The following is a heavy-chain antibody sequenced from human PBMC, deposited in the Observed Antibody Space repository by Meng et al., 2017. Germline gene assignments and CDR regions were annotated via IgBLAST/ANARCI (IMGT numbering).Heavy chain of an antibody. V-gene: IGHV1-69*13. CDR3: ARVSVVVPAASSSGYYYYGMDV. J-gene: IGHJ6*02. Sequence: SVKVSCKASGGTFSSYAISWVRQAPGQGLEWMGGIIPIFGTANYAQKCQGRVTITADESTSTAYMELGSLRSEDTAVYYCARVSVVVPAASSSGYYYYGMDVWGQGTTVTVSS. CDR1: GGTFSSYA. D-gene: IGHD2-2*01. CDR2: IIPIFGTA.